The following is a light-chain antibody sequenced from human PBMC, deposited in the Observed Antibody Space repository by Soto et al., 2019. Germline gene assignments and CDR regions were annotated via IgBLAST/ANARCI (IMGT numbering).Light chain of an antibody. V-gene: IGKV1-39*01. CDR3: QQSYSSPIT. Sequence: IQMTQSPSTLSASVGDTVTVTCRASQSVSGWLVWYQQKPGKAPKLLIYAASSLQSGVPSRFSGSGSETDFTLTISSLQPEDFATYFCQQSYSSPITFGQGTRLEIK. CDR1: QSVSGW. CDR2: AAS. J-gene: IGKJ5*01.